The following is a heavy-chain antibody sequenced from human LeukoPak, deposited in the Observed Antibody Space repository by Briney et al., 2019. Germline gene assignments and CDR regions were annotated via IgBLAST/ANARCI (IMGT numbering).Heavy chain of an antibody. J-gene: IGHJ4*02. V-gene: IGHV4-59*01. CDR2: IYYSGST. CDR1: GGSISSYY. CDR3: ARDRYYDSSGYYYPHYFDY. D-gene: IGHD3-22*01. Sequence: PSETLSLTCTVSGGSISSYYWSWIRQPPGKGLEWIGYIYYSGSTNYNPSLKSRITISVDTSKNQFPLKLSSVTAADTAVYYCARDRYYDSSGYYYPHYFDYWGQGTLVTVSS.